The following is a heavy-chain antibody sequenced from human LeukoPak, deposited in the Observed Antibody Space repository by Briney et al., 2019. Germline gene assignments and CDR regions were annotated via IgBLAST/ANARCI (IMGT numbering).Heavy chain of an antibody. CDR2: ISSSGSTI. Sequence: GGSLRLSCAASGFTFSSYEMNWVRQAPGKGLEWVSYISSSGSTIYYADSVKGRFTISRDNAKNSLYLQMNSLRAEDTAVYYCARDNFYVWGSYRYDCWGQGTLVTVSS. V-gene: IGHV3-48*03. D-gene: IGHD3-16*02. CDR1: GFTFSSYE. CDR3: ARDNFYVWGSYRYDC. J-gene: IGHJ4*02.